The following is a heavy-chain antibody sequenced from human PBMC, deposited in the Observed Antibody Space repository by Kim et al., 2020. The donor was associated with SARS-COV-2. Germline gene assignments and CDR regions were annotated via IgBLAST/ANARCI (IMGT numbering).Heavy chain of an antibody. Sequence: GGSLRLSCAASGFTFSSYSMHWVRQAPGKGLEWVAVISYDGSNKYYADSVKGRFTISRDNSKNTLYLQMNSLRAEDTAVYYCAREETLLRFLEGYYYGM. CDR3: AREETLLRFLEGYYYGM. CDR2: ISYDGSNK. D-gene: IGHD3-3*01. CDR1: GFTFSSYS. V-gene: IGHV3-30-3*01. J-gene: IGHJ6*01.